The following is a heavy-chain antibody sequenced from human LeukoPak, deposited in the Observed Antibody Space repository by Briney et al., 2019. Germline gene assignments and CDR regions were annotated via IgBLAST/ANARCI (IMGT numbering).Heavy chain of an antibody. CDR1: RGSLSSYY. CDR2: IYTSGST. CDR3: AGELYDYVWGSYRYPFFDY. V-gene: IGHV4-4*07. D-gene: IGHD3-16*02. Sequence: PSETLSLTCTVSRGSLSSYYRSWLRQTAGKGLEWIARIYTSGSTDYNPSLTSRVTISVDTSKNQFSLKLSSVTAADTAVYYCAGELYDYVWGSYRYPFFDYWGQGTLVTVSS. J-gene: IGHJ4*02.